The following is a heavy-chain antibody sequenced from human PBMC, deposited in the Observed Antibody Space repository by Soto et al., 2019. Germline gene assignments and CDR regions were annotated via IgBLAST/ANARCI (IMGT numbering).Heavy chain of an antibody. Sequence: PSETLSLTCAVYGLSFSGYYWSWIRQPPGKGLEWIGEINHSGSTNYNPSLKSRVTISVDTSKNQFSLKLSSVTAADTAVYYCARGGFDFGVVKNYYYYYMDVWGKGTTVTVSS. D-gene: IGHD3-3*01. V-gene: IGHV4-34*01. CDR1: GLSFSGYY. CDR2: INHSGST. CDR3: ARGGFDFGVVKNYYYYYMDV. J-gene: IGHJ6*03.